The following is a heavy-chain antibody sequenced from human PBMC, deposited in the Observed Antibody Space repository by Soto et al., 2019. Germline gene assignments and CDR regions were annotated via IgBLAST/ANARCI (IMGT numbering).Heavy chain of an antibody. CDR1: GFTFSSYG. D-gene: IGHD6-19*01. Sequence: QVQLVESGGGVVQPGRSLRLSCAASGFTFSSYGMHWVRQAPGKGLEWVAVISYDGSNKYYADSVKGRFTISRDNSKNTLYLQMNSLRAEDTAVYYCAKGPWAVAGTVDYWGQGTLVTVSS. CDR2: ISYDGSNK. V-gene: IGHV3-30*18. J-gene: IGHJ4*02. CDR3: AKGPWAVAGTVDY.